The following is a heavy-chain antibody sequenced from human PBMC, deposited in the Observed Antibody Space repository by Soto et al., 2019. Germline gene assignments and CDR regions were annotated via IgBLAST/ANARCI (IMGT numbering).Heavy chain of an antibody. CDR2: IKRKTDGGTT. D-gene: IGHD1-26*01. CDR1: GFTFTNAW. Sequence: SLRLSCSASGFTFTNAWMNWVRQAPGKGLEWVGRIKRKTDGGTTDYAAPVNGRFTISRDDSKDTLYLQMNSLKTEDTAVYYCAAIPTGSYFFGVDYWGPGALVT. J-gene: IGHJ4*02. CDR3: AAIPTGSYFFGVDY. V-gene: IGHV3-15*07.